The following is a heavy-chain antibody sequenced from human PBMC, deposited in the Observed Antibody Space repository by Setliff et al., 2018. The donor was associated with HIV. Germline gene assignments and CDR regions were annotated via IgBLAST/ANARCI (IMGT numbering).Heavy chain of an antibody. CDR1: DGSISSYY. J-gene: IGHJ6*03. V-gene: IGHV4-4*07. CDR3: ARGVTLGRGVIAESPLYVMDV. D-gene: IGHD3-10*01. CDR2: IYISAATT. Sequence: SETLSLTCTVSDGSISSYYWSWIRQPAGKGLEWIGRIYISAATTNYNPSLKSRVSMSVDTSKNQFSLKLSSVTAADTAVYYCARGVTLGRGVIAESPLYVMDVWGEGTPVTVSS.